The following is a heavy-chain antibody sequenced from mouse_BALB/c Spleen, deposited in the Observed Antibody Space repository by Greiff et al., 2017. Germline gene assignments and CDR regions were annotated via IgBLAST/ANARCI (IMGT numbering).Heavy chain of an antibody. CDR3: ARGDYDYEAWFAY. J-gene: IGHJ3*01. V-gene: IGHV5-4*02. D-gene: IGHD2-4*01. CDR1: GFTFSDYY. Sequence: DVHLVESGGGLVKPGGSLKLSCAASGFTFSDYYMYWVRQTPEKRLEWVATISDGGSYTYYPDSVKGRFTISRDNAKNNLYLQMSSLKSEDTAMYYFARGDYDYEAWFAYWGQGTLVTVSA. CDR2: ISDGGSYT.